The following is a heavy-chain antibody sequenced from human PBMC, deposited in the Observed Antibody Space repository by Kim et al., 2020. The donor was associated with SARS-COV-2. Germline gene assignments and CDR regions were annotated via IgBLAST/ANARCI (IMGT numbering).Heavy chain of an antibody. J-gene: IGHJ4*02. CDR3: ARKNLYYDILTGQFDY. Sequence: SVKSRVTISVDTSKNQFSLKRSSVTAADTAVYYCARKNLYYDILTGQFDYWGQGTLVTVSS. V-gene: IGHV4-39*01. D-gene: IGHD3-9*01.